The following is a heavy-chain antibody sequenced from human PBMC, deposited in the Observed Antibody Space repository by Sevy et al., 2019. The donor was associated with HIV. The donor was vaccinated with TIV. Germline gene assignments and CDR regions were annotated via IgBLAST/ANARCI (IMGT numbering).Heavy chain of an antibody. CDR1: GFTFSSYW. CDR2: INSDGSST. Sequence: GGSLRLSCAASGFTFSSYWMHWVRQAPGKGLVWVSRINSDGSSTSYADSVKGRFTISRDNAKNTLYLQMNSLRAEDTAVYHCSRYYYDSSGYYPTRPDDYASQGTLVPIFS. J-gene: IGHJ4*02. V-gene: IGHV3-74*01. D-gene: IGHD3-22*01. CDR3: SRYYYDSSGYYPTRPDDY.